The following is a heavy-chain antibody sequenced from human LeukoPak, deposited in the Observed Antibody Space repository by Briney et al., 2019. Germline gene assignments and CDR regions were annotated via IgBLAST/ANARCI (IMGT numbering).Heavy chain of an antibody. D-gene: IGHD3-16*01. CDR2: IIPIFGTA. CDR1: GGTLSSYA. CDR3: AVALGYYYGMDV. J-gene: IGHJ6*04. Sequence: EASVKVSCKASGGTLSSYAISWVRQAPGQGLEWMGGIIPIFGTANYAQKFQGRVTITADESTSTAYMELSSLRSEDTAVYYCAVALGYYYGMDVWGKGTTVTVSS. V-gene: IGHV1-69*13.